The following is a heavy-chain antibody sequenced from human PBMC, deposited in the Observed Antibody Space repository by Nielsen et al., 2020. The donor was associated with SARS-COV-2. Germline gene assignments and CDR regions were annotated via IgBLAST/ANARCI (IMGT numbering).Heavy chain of an antibody. CDR2: VSHSGSI. J-gene: IGHJ6*03. CDR3: ARGDLVVVPSPILGLGPFFYYFYLDV. V-gene: IGHV4-4*02. Sequence: SETLSLTCAVSGGSVSSNDWWTWVRQSPGKGLEWIGEVSHSGSINYNPSLKSRVTLSMDKSKRQFSLRLTSVSAAETAVYFCARGDLVVVPSPILGLGPFFYYFYLDVWGKGTTVIVSS. CDR1: GGSVSSNDW. D-gene: IGHD2-2*01.